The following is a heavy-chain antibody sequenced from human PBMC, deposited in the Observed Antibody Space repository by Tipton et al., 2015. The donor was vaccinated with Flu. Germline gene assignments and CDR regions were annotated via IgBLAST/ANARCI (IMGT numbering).Heavy chain of an antibody. V-gene: IGHV3-11*01. Sequence: SLRLSCAASGFSFSDYYMSWIRQAPGKGLEWVSYISSSGSSMYYADSVKGRFTISRDNAKNSLYLQMDSLRAEDTAVYYCARDRGYDGGGYSPDAFDIWGQGTMVTASS. CDR1: GFSFSDYY. CDR2: ISSSGSSM. J-gene: IGHJ3*02. CDR3: ARDRGYDGGGYSPDAFDI. D-gene: IGHD3-22*01.